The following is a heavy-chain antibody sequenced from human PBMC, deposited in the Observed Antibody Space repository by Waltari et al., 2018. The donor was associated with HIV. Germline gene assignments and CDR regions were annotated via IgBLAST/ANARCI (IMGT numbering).Heavy chain of an antibody. CDR3: ARTIFGVMITSDFFYGMDV. J-gene: IGHJ6*02. D-gene: IGHD3-3*01. CDR2: ISFDGNNA. CDR1: GFIFGDYA. Sequence: QEQLVESGGGVAQPGRSLRLSCSPSGFIFGDYAMHWVRQAPGKGLEWVGLISFDGNNAYYADSVKGRFTISRDNSKNTMSLQMNSLRSDDTALYYCARTIFGVMITSDFFYGMDVWGQGTTVTVS. V-gene: IGHV3-30-3*01.